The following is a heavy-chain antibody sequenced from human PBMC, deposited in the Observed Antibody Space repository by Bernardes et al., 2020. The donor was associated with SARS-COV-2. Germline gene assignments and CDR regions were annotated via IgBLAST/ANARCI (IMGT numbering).Heavy chain of an antibody. CDR1: GYTFTHYY. CDR3: ARGPISSIDY. CDR2: INPSSGVT. Sequence: ASVKVSCKASGYTFTHYYIHWVRQAPGQGFERMGWINPSSGVTNYAQKFQGGVTMTRDTSISTAYMELSSLRADDTAVFYCARGPISSIDYWGQGSLVTVSS. J-gene: IGHJ4*02. D-gene: IGHD3-10*01. V-gene: IGHV1-2*02.